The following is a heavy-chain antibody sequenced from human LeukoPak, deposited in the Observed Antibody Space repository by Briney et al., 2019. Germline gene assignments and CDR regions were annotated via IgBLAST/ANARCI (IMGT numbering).Heavy chain of an antibody. CDR2: INPDSGGT. CDR3: ARVPLRYFDWVLGY. J-gene: IGHJ4*02. D-gene: IGHD3-9*01. CDR1: EYSFIDYY. V-gene: IGHV1-2*02. Sequence: GASAKVSCKAFEYSFIDYYIHWVRQAPGQGLEWMGWINPDSGGTKYAQKFQGRVTMTRDTSISTAYMELSRLRSDDTAVYYCARVPLRYFDWVLGYWGQGTLVTVSS.